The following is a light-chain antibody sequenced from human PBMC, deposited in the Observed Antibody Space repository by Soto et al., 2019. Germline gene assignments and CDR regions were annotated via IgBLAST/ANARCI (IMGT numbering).Light chain of an antibody. CDR1: QSVGSNY. V-gene: IGKV3-20*01. Sequence: EIVLTQSPGTLSLSPGERATLSCRASQSVGSNYLAWYQQRPGQAPRPLIYGASTRATGIPDRFSGSGSGTDFPLTISRLEPEDLAVYYCQQYSTSPITFGQGTRLEIK. CDR3: QQYSTSPIT. CDR2: GAS. J-gene: IGKJ5*01.